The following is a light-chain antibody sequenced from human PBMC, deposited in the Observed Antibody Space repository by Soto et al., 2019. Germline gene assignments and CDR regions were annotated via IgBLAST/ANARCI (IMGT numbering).Light chain of an antibody. J-gene: IGKJ1*01. V-gene: IGKV1-5*03. CDR2: KAS. CDR3: QQYNAYPWT. Sequence: DIQMTQSPSNLSAYVGDRVTITCRASQFISTWLAGSQQKPGKAPKLLIYKASTLESGVTSRFSGSGSETEFTLTISSLQPDDFATYYCQQYNAYPWTFGQGTKVEIK. CDR1: QFISTW.